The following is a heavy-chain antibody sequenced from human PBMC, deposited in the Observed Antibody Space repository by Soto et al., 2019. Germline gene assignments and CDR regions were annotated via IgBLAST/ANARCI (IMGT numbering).Heavy chain of an antibody. CDR3: ARLVAGYSDGPASAGTDFDY. CDR2: IYYSGST. Sequence: QLQLQESGPGLVKPSETLSLTCTVSGGSISSSSYYWGWIRQPPGKGLEWIGSIYYSGSTYYNPSLKSRVTISVDTSKNQFSLKLSSVTAADTAVYYCARLVAGYSDGPASAGTDFDYWGQGTLVTVSS. D-gene: IGHD5-18*01. V-gene: IGHV4-39*01. J-gene: IGHJ4*02. CDR1: GGSISSSSYY.